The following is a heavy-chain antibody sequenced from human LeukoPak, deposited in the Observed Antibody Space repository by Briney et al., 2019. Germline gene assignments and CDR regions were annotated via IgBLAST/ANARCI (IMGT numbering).Heavy chain of an antibody. CDR2: ISWNSGSI. Sequence: GGSLRLSCAASGFTFDDYAMHWVRQAPGKGLEWVSGISWNSGSIGYADSVKGRFTTSRDNAKNSLYLQMNSLRAEDTALYYCAKMGRNYYDSSGYFGYFDYWGQGTLVTVSS. J-gene: IGHJ4*02. D-gene: IGHD3-22*01. CDR3: AKMGRNYYDSSGYFGYFDY. V-gene: IGHV3-9*01. CDR1: GFTFDDYA.